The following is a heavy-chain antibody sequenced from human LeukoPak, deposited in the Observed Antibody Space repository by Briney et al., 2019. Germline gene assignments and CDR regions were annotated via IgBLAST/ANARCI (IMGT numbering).Heavy chain of an antibody. CDR3: AELGITMIGGV. J-gene: IGHJ6*04. CDR2: ISSSSSYI. V-gene: IGHV3-21*01. Sequence: GGSLRLSCAGSGFIFSDYTMNWVRQAPGKGLEWVSSISSSSSYIYYADSVKGRFTISRDNAKNSLYLQMNSLRAEDTAVYYCAELGITMIGGVWGKGTTVTISS. D-gene: IGHD3-10*02. CDR1: GFIFSDYT.